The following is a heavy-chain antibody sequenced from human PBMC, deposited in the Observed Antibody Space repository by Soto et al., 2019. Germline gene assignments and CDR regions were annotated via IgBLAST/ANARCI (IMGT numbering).Heavy chain of an antibody. D-gene: IGHD3-16*01. V-gene: IGHV1-18*01. CDR2: ISAYNGNT. J-gene: IGHJ6*02. CDR3: ARNTRGIEANYYYGMDV. CDR1: GYTFTSYG. Sequence: ASVKVSCKASGYTFTSYGISWVRQAPGQGLEWMGWISAYNGNTNYAQKLQGRVTMNTDTSTSTAYMELRSLRSDDTAVYYCARNTRGIEANYYYGMDVWGQGTTVTVSS.